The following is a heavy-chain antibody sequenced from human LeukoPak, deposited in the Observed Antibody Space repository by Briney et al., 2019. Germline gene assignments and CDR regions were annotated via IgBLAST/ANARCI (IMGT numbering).Heavy chain of an antibody. CDR1: VFTFSTYA. CDR3: AKDPGGSLMNEYFQH. D-gene: IGHD3-10*01. Sequence: PGGSLRLSCAASVFTFSTYAMSWVRQAPGKGLEWVSTISGSGDRTYYADSVKGRFTISRENSKNTLYLQINSLRADDTAMYYCAKDPGGSLMNEYFQHWGQGTPLTVSS. CDR2: ISGSGDRT. J-gene: IGHJ1*01. V-gene: IGHV3-23*01.